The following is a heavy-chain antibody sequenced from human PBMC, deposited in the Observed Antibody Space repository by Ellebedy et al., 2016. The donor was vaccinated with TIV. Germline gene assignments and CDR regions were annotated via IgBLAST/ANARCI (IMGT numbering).Heavy chain of an antibody. J-gene: IGHJ4*02. V-gene: IGHV3-21*04. Sequence: PGGSLRLSCAASGFTFSSYSMNWVRQAPGKGLEWVSSISSSSSYIYYADSGKGRFTISRDNAKNSLYLQMNSLRAEDTAVYYCANYTAMVGTFDYWGQGTLVTVSS. CDR3: ANYTAMVGTFDY. CDR2: ISSSSSYI. D-gene: IGHD5-18*01. CDR1: GFTFSSYS.